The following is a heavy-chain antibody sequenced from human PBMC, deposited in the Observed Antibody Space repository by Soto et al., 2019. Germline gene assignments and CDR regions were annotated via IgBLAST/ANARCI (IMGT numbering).Heavy chain of an antibody. D-gene: IGHD1-26*01. CDR2: ITPFSGDV. CDR3: ASGGAGSGPFTWELPDH. J-gene: IGHJ4*02. CDR1: GNTFTCRY. Sequence: SVKVSCTALGNTFTCRYLHWVRQAPGQALEWMGWITPFSGDVHYAQKFQERVTITRDRSINTAYMRMSSLGSEDTAMYYCASGGAGSGPFTWELPDHWGQGTLVTVSS. V-gene: IGHV1-45*02.